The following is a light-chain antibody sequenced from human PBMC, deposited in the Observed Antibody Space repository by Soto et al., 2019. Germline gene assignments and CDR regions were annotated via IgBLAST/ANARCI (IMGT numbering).Light chain of an antibody. CDR1: SSNIGNNY. Sequence: QSVLTQPPSVSAAPGQKVTISCSGSSSNIGNNYVSWYQQLPGTAPKVLIYDNNKRPSGIPDRFSGSKSGTSATLGITGLQTGDEADYYCDTLDSSLSAVVFGGGTKLTVL. CDR3: DTLDSSLSAVV. J-gene: IGLJ2*01. V-gene: IGLV1-51*01. CDR2: DNN.